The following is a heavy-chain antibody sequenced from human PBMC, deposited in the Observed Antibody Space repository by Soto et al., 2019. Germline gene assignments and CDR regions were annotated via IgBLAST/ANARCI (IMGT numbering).Heavy chain of an antibody. Sequence: SVKVSCKASGGTFSSYAISWLRQAPGQGLEWMGGIIPIFGTANYAQKFQGRVTITADESTSTAYMELSSLRSEDTAVYYCARTVELHYYGSGSYYPGWFDPWGQGTLVTVSS. CDR3: ARTVELHYYGSGSYYPGWFDP. CDR1: GGTFSSYA. J-gene: IGHJ5*02. V-gene: IGHV1-69*13. D-gene: IGHD3-10*01. CDR2: IIPIFGTA.